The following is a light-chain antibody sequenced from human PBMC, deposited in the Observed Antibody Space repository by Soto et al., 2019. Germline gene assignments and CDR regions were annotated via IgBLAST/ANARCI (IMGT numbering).Light chain of an antibody. CDR3: SSFARSSTLV. V-gene: IGLV2-14*03. CDR2: DVS. CDR1: SSDVGGYNY. J-gene: IGLJ2*01. Sequence: QSALTQPASVSASPGQSVSISCTGTSSDVGGYNYVSWYQHYPGKAPKLIIYDVSNRPSGISNRFSGSKSGNTASLTISGLQAEDVADYYCSSFARSSTLVFGGGTKLTVL.